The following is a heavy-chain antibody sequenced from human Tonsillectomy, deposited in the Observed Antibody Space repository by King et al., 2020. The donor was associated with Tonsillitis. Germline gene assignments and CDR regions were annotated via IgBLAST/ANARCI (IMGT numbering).Heavy chain of an antibody. V-gene: IGHV4-30-4*01. CDR1: GASISSGDDY. CDR3: ARDQAIGRPFDC. J-gene: IGHJ4*02. Sequence: VQLQESGPGLVKPSQTLSLTCTVSGASISSGDDYWSWIRQPPGKGLEWIGYSYYSGNTYYNPSLKSRVTISVDTSKNQFSLKLCSVTAADTAVYYCARDQAIGRPFDCWGQGTLVTVSS. CDR2: SYYSGNT. D-gene: IGHD3-16*01.